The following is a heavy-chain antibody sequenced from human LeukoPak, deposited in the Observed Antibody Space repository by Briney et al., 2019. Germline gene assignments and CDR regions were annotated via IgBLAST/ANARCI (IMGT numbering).Heavy chain of an antibody. J-gene: IGHJ4*02. D-gene: IGHD5-12*01. CDR1: GGSITNYY. V-gene: IGHV4-34*01. CDR3: ARGKAARPRIVATIRPPYYFDY. Sequence: RTSETLSLTCTVSGGSITNYYWSWIRQPPGKGLEWIGEINHSGSTNYNPSLKSRVTISVDTSKNQFSLKLSSVTAADTAVYYCARGKAARPRIVATIRPPYYFDYWGQGTLVTVSS. CDR2: INHSGST.